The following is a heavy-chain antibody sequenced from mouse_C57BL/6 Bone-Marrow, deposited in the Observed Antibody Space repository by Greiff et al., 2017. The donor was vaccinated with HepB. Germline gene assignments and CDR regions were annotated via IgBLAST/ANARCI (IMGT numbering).Heavy chain of an antibody. J-gene: IGHJ4*01. D-gene: IGHD1-2*01. CDR3: ARAFEYGVYYAMDY. V-gene: IGHV1-61*01. CDR1: GYTFTSYW. CDR2: IYPSDSET. Sequence: QVQLQQPGAELVRPGSSVKLSCKASGYTFTSYWMDWVKQRPGQGLEWIGNIYPSDSETHYNQKFKDKATLTVDKSSSTAYMQLSSLTSEDSAVYYCARAFEYGVYYAMDYWGQGTSVTVSS.